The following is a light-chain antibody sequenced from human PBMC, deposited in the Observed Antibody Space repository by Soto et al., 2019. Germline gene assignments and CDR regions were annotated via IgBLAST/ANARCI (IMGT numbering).Light chain of an antibody. V-gene: IGKV1-39*01. J-gene: IGKJ1*01. CDR3: QQSYSAPQT. Sequence: IQMTQSPSSRSASVGDRLTITCRASQSIRTYLNWYQQKPGKAPTLLIYAASILQSGVPSRFSGSGSGTDFTLTISSLQPEDFATYHCQQSYSAPQTFGQGTKVDIK. CDR2: AAS. CDR1: QSIRTY.